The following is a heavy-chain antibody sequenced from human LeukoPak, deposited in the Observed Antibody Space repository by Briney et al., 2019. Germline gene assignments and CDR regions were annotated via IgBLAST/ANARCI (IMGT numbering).Heavy chain of an antibody. J-gene: IGHJ4*02. D-gene: IGHD6-19*01. CDR3: ARVPPPWLAYYFDY. Sequence: SVKVSCKASGGTFSSYAISWVRQAPGQGLEWMGRIIPIFGTANYAQKFQGRVTITTDESTSTAYMELSSLRSEDTAVYYCARVPPPWLAYYFDYWGQGTPVTVSS. CDR1: GGTFSSYA. V-gene: IGHV1-69*05. CDR2: IIPIFGTA.